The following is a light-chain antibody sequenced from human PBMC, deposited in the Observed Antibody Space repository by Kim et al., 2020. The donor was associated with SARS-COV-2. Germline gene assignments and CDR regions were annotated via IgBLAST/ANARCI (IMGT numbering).Light chain of an antibody. CDR2: GAS. CDR1: TSFSTSY. CDR3: QQYGLSIFT. Sequence: APGRAVTLSCKASTSFSTSYIAWYQQKAGQAPRLLIYGASIRATGIPDRFSGSGSGTDFTLTISRLEPEDFAVYYCQQYGLSIFTFGPGTKVDIK. V-gene: IGKV3-20*01. J-gene: IGKJ3*01.